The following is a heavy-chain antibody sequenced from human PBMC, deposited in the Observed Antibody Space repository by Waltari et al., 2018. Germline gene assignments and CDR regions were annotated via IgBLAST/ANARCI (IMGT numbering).Heavy chain of an antibody. J-gene: IGHJ4*02. CDR2: INHSGNT. CDR3: ARGPLYSPFDY. V-gene: IGHV4-34*01. D-gene: IGHD6-13*01. Sequence: QVQLQQWGAGLLKPSETLSLTCAVYGGSFSGYHWSWIRQPPGKGLEWIGEINHSGNTNYNPSLKSRVTISVDTSKNQFSLKLSSVTAADTAVYYCARGPLYSPFDYWGQGTLVTVSS. CDR1: GGSFSGYH.